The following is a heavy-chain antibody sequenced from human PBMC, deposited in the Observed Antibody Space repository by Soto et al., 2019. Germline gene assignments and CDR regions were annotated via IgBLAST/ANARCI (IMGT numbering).Heavy chain of an antibody. J-gene: IGHJ6*02. CDR3: ARGQGYCSGGSCYSGHTSPQNYYYYGMDV. D-gene: IGHD2-15*01. CDR2: IIPIFGTA. Sequence: SVKVSCKASGGTFSSYAISWVRQAPGQGLEWMGGIIPIFGTADYAQKFQGRVTITADESTSTAYMELSSLRSEDTAVYYCARGQGYCSGGSCYSGHTSPQNYYYYGMDVWGQGTTVTVSS. CDR1: GGTFSSYA. V-gene: IGHV1-69*13.